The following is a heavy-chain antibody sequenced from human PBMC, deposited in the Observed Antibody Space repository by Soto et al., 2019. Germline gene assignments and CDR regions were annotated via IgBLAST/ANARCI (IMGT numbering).Heavy chain of an antibody. J-gene: IGHJ4*02. Sequence: GGSLRLSCAASGFTFSSYGMHWVRQAPGKGLEWVAVISYDGSNKYYADSVKGRFTISRDNSKNTLYLQMNSLRAEDTAVYYCAKAPQAVAGSRLIDYWGQGTLVTVSS. CDR1: GFTFSSYG. D-gene: IGHD3-10*01. CDR3: AKAPQAVAGSRLIDY. V-gene: IGHV3-30*18. CDR2: ISYDGSNK.